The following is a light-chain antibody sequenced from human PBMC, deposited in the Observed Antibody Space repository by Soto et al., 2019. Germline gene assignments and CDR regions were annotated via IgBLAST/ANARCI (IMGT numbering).Light chain of an antibody. CDR1: QSISSW. CDR3: QQYMAFWT. CDR2: KAS. J-gene: IGKJ1*01. V-gene: IGKV1-5*03. Sequence: DIQRTQSPSTLSASVGVRVTITCRASQSISSWLAWYQQKPGKAPKLLIYKASSLEGGVPSRFSGSGSGTEFTLTISSLQPDDFATYSCQQYMAFWTFGQGTKVDI.